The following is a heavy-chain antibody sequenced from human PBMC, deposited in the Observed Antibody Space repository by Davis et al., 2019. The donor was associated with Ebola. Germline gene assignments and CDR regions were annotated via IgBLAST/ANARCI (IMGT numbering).Heavy chain of an antibody. Sequence: ASVKVSCKASGYTFTSYDINWVRQATGQGLEWMGWMNPNSGNTGYAQKFQGRVTMTRNTSISTAYMELSSLRSEDTAVYYCARGWFRELLNDPDGYYGMDVWGQGTTVTVSS. D-gene: IGHD3-10*01. J-gene: IGHJ6*02. CDR3: ARGWFRELLNDPDGYYGMDV. V-gene: IGHV1-8*01. CDR2: MNPNSGNT. CDR1: GYTFTSYD.